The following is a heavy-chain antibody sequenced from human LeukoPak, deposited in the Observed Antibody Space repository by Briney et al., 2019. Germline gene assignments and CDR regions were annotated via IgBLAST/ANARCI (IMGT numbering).Heavy chain of an antibody. CDR2: IYYSGST. Sequence: PSETLSLTCTVSGGSISSCYWSWIRQPPGKGLEWIGYIYYSGSTNYNPSLKSRVTISVDTSQNQFSLKLSSVTAADTAVYYCARTTFYYDSSSYSNWFDPWGRGTLVTVSS. D-gene: IGHD3-22*01. CDR1: GGSISSCY. CDR3: ARTTFYYDSSSYSNWFDP. V-gene: IGHV4-59*01. J-gene: IGHJ5*02.